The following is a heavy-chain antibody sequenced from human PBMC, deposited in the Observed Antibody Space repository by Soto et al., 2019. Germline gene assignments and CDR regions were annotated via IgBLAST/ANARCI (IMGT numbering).Heavy chain of an antibody. J-gene: IGHJ4*02. CDR1: GYTFTSYA. D-gene: IGHD2-15*01. CDR2: INAGDGNT. CDR3: ARSAAGSVVVGAAALGY. V-gene: IGHV1-3*01. Sequence: GASVKVSCKASGYTFTSYAMHWVRQAPGQRLEWMGWINAGDGNTKYSQKFQGRVTITRDRSASTAYMAVSSLRSEDTAVYYCARSAAGSVVVGAAALGYWGQGTLVTLSS.